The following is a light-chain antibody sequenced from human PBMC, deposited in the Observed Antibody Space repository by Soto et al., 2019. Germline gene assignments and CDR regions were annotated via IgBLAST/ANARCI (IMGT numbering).Light chain of an antibody. J-gene: IGLJ1*01. Sequence: QAVVTQPPSVSGAPGQRVTISCTGSSSNIGAGYDVHWYQQLPGTAPKLLIYGNSNRPSGVPDRFSGSKSGTSVSLAITGLQAEDEADYYCQSYDSSLSGDVFGTGTKVTVL. V-gene: IGLV1-40*01. CDR1: SSNIGAGYD. CDR3: QSYDSSLSGDV. CDR2: GNS.